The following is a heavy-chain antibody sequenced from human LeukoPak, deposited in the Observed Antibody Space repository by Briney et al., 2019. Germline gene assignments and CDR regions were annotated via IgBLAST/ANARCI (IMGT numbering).Heavy chain of an antibody. CDR3: ARDQPEWGGDSSGSDY. D-gene: IGHD3-22*01. V-gene: IGHV4-39*07. CDR1: GGSISSSSYY. CDR2: IYYSGST. Sequence: SETLSLTCTVSGGSISSSSYYWGWIRQPPGKGLEWIGSIYYSGSTYYNPSLKSRVTISVDTSKNQFSLKLSSVTAADTAVYYCARDQPEWGGDSSGSDYWGQGTLVTVSS. J-gene: IGHJ4*02.